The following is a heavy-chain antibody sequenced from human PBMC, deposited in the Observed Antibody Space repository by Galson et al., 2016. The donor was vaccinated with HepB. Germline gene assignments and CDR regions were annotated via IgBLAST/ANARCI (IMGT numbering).Heavy chain of an antibody. D-gene: IGHD1-26*01. CDR2: INHSGTT. Sequence: ETLSLTCAVYGGPFSGYYWSWIRRPPGKGLEWIGQINHSGTTYYNPSLTSRVTISVDTSKNQFSLRLSSVTAADTAVYYCARGGPSGSYYSRYYFYGMDVWGQGTTVTVSS. CDR3: ARGGPSGSYYSRYYFYGMDV. J-gene: IGHJ6*02. V-gene: IGHV4-34*01. CDR1: GGPFSGYY.